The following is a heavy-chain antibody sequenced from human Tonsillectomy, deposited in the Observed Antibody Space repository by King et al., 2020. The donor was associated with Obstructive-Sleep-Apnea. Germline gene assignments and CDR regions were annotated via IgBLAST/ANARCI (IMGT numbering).Heavy chain of an antibody. CDR3: ARVWSGGNCFFGGHSFGSLINWFDP. CDR2: INHSGST. CDR1: GGPFSGYY. J-gene: IGHJ5*02. D-gene: IGHD2-15*01. Sequence: VQLQQWGAGLLKPSETLSLTCAVYGGPFSGYYWSWIRQPPGRGLEWIGEINHSGSTNYNPSLKSRVTIKIDTARNQFSLKLNSVTAPDTAVYYCARVWSGGNCFFGGHSFGSLINWFDPWGQGTLVTVSS. V-gene: IGHV4-34*01.